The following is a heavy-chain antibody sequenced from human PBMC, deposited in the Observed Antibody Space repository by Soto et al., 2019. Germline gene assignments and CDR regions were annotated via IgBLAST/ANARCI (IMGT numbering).Heavy chain of an antibody. Sequence: QVQLQESGPGLVKPSETLSLTCTVSGGSISSYYWSWIRQPPGKGLEWIGYIYYSGSTNYNPSLKSRVTISVDSTKNQVSLKLSSVAAADTGVYYCARTLGRRAFDIWGQGTMVTVSS. V-gene: IGHV4-59*01. CDR2: IYYSGST. CDR3: ARTLGRRAFDI. J-gene: IGHJ3*02. CDR1: GGSISSYY.